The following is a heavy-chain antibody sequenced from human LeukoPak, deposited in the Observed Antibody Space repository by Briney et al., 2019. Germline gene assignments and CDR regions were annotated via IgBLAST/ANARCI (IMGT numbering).Heavy chain of an antibody. D-gene: IGHD3-16*02. CDR2: INSDESNT. J-gene: IGHJ4*02. CDR3: ERWEVGRLTFGGVIVISRGFDY. CDR1: GFTFSTYW. Sequence: PGGSLRLSCAASGFTFSTYWMHWVRQAPGKGLVWVSRINSDESNTNYADSVKGRLTISRDNAKNSLYLHMHSMRAEDMALSYCERWEVGRLTFGGVIVISRGFDYWGEGTMVTVSS. V-gene: IGHV3-74*01.